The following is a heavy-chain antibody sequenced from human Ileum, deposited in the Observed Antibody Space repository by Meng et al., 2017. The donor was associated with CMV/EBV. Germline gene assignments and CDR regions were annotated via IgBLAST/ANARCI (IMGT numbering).Heavy chain of an antibody. CDR1: GFTFSTYA. CDR2: ISGSATTT. J-gene: IGHJ4*02. CDR3: ARGGVVVAIKGPDY. Sequence: GGSLRLSCAASGFTFSTYAMSWVRQAPGKGLKCVSAISGSATTTYYADSVNGRFTISRDNSKNTVDLQMNGLRVEDTALYYCARGGVVVAIKGPDYWGQGTLVTGAS. D-gene: IGHD3-22*01. V-gene: IGHV3-23*01.